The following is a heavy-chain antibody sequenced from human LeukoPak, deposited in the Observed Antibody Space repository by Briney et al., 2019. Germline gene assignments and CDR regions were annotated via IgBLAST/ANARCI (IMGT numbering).Heavy chain of an antibody. CDR2: LSVGGGNT. CDR3: AKDGGPPWRFDY. V-gene: IGHV3-23*01. Sequence: GGSLRLSRAASGFTFSNYAMSWVRQAPGKGPEWVSSLSVGGGNTYYADSVKGRFTISRDNSKNTLYLQMNSLRVEDSAVYYCAKDGGPPWRFDYWGQGSLVTVSS. D-gene: IGHD3-16*01. CDR1: GFTFSNYA. J-gene: IGHJ4*02.